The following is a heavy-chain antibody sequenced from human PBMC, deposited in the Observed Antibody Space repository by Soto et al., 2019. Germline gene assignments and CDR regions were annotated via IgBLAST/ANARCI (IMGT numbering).Heavy chain of an antibody. CDR2: IYSGGTT. CDR1: GFTVSSNY. V-gene: IGHV3-66*01. CDR3: DSAVAGTFH. D-gene: IGHD6-19*01. J-gene: IGHJ4*02. Sequence: EVQLVESGGGLVQPGGSLRLSCAASGFTVSSNYMSWVRQAPGKGLEWVSVIYSGGTTYYADSVKDRFTISRDNSKNTLYLQMSSLRAEDTALYYCDSAVAGTFHWGQGTLVTVSS.